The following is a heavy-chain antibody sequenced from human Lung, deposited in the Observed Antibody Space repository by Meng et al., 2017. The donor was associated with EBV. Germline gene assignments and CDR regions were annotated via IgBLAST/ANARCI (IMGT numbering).Heavy chain of an antibody. CDR1: CGSVISGGYY. D-gene: IGHD3-10*01. Sequence: QGHPPDAGPGLVKPSQTLSLTCTVSCGSVISGGYYWSWIRQQPGKGLEWIGYIYYTGSSFYNPSLKSRVTISVDTSKNQFSLNLSSVTAADTAVYYCANAGRFGESLGDYWGQGILVTVSS. CDR3: ANAGRFGESLGDY. CDR2: IYYTGSS. J-gene: IGHJ4*02. V-gene: IGHV4-31*03.